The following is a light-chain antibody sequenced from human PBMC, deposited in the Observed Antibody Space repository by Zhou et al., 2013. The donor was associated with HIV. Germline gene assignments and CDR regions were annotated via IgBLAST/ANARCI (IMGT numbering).Light chain of an antibody. CDR3: QQYNSYSRT. V-gene: IGKV1-5*03. Sequence: DIQMTQSPSTLSASVGDRVTITCRASQSISSWLAWYQQKPGKAPKLLIYKASSLESGVPSRFSGSGSGTEFTLTISSLQPDDFATYYCQQYNSYSRTFGQGTKVGNQ. CDR1: QSISSW. J-gene: IGKJ1*01. CDR2: KAS.